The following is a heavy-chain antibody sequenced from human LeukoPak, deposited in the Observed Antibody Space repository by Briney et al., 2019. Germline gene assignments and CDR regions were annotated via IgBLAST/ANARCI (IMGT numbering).Heavy chain of an antibody. CDR2: ISAYNGNT. Sequence: ASVKVSCKASGYTFTSYGISWVRQAPGQGLEWMGWISAYNGNTNYAQKLQGRVTMTTDTSTSTAYMELRSLRSVDTAVYYCARATHYYDSSGVDYWGQGTLVTVSS. CDR1: GYTFTSYG. V-gene: IGHV1-18*01. D-gene: IGHD3-22*01. CDR3: ARATHYYDSSGVDY. J-gene: IGHJ4*02.